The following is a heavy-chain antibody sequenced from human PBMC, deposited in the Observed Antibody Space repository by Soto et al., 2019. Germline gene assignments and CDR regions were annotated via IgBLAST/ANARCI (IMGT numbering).Heavy chain of an antibody. J-gene: IGHJ4*02. CDR1: GGSFSGNY. D-gene: IGHD1-26*01. CDR3: ARGLRVGATPELDY. V-gene: IGHV4-34*01. CDR2: INHSGRT. Sequence: QVQLQQWGAGLLKPSETLSLTCAVYGGSFSGNYWNWIRQPPGKGLEWIGEINHSGRTNYNPSLESRVTISVDTSKNQFSLKLSSVTDADTAVYFCARGLRVGATPELDYWGQGTLVTVSS.